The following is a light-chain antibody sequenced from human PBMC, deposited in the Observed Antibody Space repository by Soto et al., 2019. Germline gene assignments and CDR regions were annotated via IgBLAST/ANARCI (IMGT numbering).Light chain of an antibody. Sequence: QAVVTQEPSFSVSPGGTVTLTCGLSSGSVSTSYYPSWYQQTPGLPPRTLIYTTDTRSSGVPDRFSGSILGIKAALTITGAQAVDESHYYCMLFLGRGAWVFGGGTKLTVL. CDR1: SGSVSTSYY. V-gene: IGLV8-61*01. CDR3: MLFLGRGAWV. CDR2: TTD. J-gene: IGLJ3*02.